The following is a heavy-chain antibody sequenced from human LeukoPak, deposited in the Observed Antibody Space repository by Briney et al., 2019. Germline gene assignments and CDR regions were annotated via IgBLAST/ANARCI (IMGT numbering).Heavy chain of an antibody. V-gene: IGHV3-30*04. J-gene: IGHJ6*03. CDR1: GFTFSSYA. D-gene: IGHD2-15*01. Sequence: GGSLRLSCAASGFTFSSYAMHWVRQAPGKGLEWVAVISYDGSNKYYADSVKGRFTISRDNSKNTLYLQMNSLRAEDTAVYYCARGRRCSGGSCPKSTAYYYYMDVWGKGTTVTVPS. CDR2: ISYDGSNK. CDR3: ARGRRCSGGSCPKSTAYYYYMDV.